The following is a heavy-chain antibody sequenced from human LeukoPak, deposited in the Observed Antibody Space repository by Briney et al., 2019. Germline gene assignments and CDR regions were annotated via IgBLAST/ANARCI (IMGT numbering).Heavy chain of an antibody. CDR1: GYTFTGYY. V-gene: IGHV1-46*01. CDR3: AREDGYNNWFDP. CDR2: INPSGGST. Sequence: ASVRVSCKASGYTFTGYYMHWVRQAPGQGLEWMGIINPSGGSTSYAQKFQGRVTMTRDTSTSTVYMELSSLRSEDTAVYYCAREDGYNNWFDPWGQGTLVTVSS. J-gene: IGHJ5*02. D-gene: IGHD2-21*02.